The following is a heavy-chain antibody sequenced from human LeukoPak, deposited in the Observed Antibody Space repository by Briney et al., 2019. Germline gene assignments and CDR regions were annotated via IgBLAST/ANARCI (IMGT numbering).Heavy chain of an antibody. CDR3: AREYRIVPAALDAFDI. CDR1: GFTFSNAW. CDR2: ISSSSSYV. D-gene: IGHD2-2*01. Sequence: PGGSLRLSCAASGFTFSNAWMNWVRQAPGKGLEWVSSISSSSSYVYYADSVKGRFTISRDNSKNTLYLQMNSLRAEDTAVYYCAREYRIVPAALDAFDIWGQGTMVTVSS. V-gene: IGHV3-21*04. J-gene: IGHJ3*02.